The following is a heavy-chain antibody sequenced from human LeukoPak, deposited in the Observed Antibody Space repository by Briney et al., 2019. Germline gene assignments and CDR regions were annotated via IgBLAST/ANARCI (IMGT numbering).Heavy chain of an antibody. CDR3: ASYYYGAGTRFDAFDI. CDR1: GLTISNAW. Sequence: GGSLRLSCAASGLTISNAWMSWVRQAPGKGLEWVSTISDGGTRTYYVDSVKGRFTISRDNSRNTLYLQMNSLRAEDTAVYYCASYYYGAGTRFDAFDIWGQGTMVTVSS. D-gene: IGHD3-10*01. V-gene: IGHV3-23*01. CDR2: ISDGGTRT. J-gene: IGHJ3*02.